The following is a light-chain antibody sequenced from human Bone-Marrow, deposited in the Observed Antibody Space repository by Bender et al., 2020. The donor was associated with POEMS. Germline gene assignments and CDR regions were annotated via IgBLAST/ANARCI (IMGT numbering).Light chain of an antibody. CDR3: NSYTSRRTHV. J-gene: IGLJ1*01. V-gene: IGLV1-44*01. CDR1: SSNIGAHA. Sequence: QSVLTQPPSASGTPGQRVTISCSGGSSNIGAHAVNWYQHLPGTAPKLLIYSSHRRPSEVPDRFSGSRSGTSASLAISGLQAEDEADYYCNSYTSRRTHVFGTGTKVTVL. CDR2: SSH.